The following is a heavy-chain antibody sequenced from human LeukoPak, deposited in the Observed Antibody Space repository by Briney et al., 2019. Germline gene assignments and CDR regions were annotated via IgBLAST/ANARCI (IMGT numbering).Heavy chain of an antibody. Sequence: SETLSLTCAVYGGSFSGYYWNWIRQPPGKGLEWIGEINHSGSTNYNPSLKSRVTISVDTSKNQFSLKLSSVTAADTAVYYCASAAAGTLFDYWGQGTLVTVSS. D-gene: IGHD6-13*01. J-gene: IGHJ4*02. CDR1: GGSFSGYY. V-gene: IGHV4-34*01. CDR2: INHSGST. CDR3: ASAAAGTLFDY.